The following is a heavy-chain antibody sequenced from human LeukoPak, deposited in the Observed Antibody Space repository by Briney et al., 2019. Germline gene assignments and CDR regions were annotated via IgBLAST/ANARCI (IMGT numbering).Heavy chain of an antibody. Sequence: GRSLRLSCSGSEFIFTNAVIDTVRLAPGKGLEWVSFISHDGTNKYYSDSVDGRFTVSRLNSQHTAYLQMTDLRLDDTATYFWVSEDVDTGDFWGQGTLVTVSS. D-gene: IGHD5-18*01. J-gene: IGHJ4*02. CDR3: VSEDVDTGDF. V-gene: IGHV3-30*01. CDR1: EFIFTNAV. CDR2: ISHDGTNK.